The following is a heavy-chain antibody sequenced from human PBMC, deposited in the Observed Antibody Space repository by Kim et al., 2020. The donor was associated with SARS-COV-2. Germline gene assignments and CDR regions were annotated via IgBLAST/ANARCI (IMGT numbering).Heavy chain of an antibody. CDR3: ARAELVNNPPIDY. V-gene: IGHV1-2*02. J-gene: IGHJ4*02. CDR2: INPNSGDT. Sequence: ASVKVSCKASGYTFTGYYMHWVRQAPGQGLEWLGWINPNSGDTSYGKKFQGRVTMTRDTSINTAYMELSSLTSDDTALYYCARAELVNNPPIDYWGQGTLVSVSS. D-gene: IGHD1-26*01. CDR1: GYTFTGYY.